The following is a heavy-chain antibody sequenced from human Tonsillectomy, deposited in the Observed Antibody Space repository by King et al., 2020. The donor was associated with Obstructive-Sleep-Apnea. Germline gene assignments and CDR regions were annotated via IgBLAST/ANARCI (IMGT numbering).Heavy chain of an antibody. D-gene: IGHD3-9*01. CDR1: GFIFTNYA. J-gene: IGHJ4*02. Sequence: VQLVESGGGSVQPGESLRLSCVGSGFIFTNYAMNWVRQTPGKGLEWVSAISERADTRDYADSVKGRFTISRDDSKNTVYLQMHSLRGEDTALYYCAGRSGLTGYFDDWGQGTLVTVSS. CDR3: AGRSGLTGYFDD. V-gene: IGHV3-23*04. CDR2: ISERADTR.